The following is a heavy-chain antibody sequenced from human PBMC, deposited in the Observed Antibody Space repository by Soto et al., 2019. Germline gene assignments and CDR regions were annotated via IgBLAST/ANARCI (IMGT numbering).Heavy chain of an antibody. CDR1: GLTFSTFS. CDR2: ISETGSNT. CDR3: AKSRSSWYASYFDY. J-gene: IGHJ4*02. D-gene: IGHD6-13*01. V-gene: IGHV3-23*01. Sequence: GVLRLSGAACGLTFSTFSMSWVRQAPGKGLDWVSTISETGSNTYYADSLKGRFTTSRDNSKNTLYLQVNSLRAEDTAVYYCAKSRSSWYASYFDYWGQGTLVTVSS.